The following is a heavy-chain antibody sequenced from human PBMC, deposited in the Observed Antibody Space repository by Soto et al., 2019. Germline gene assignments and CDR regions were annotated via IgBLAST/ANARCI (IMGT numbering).Heavy chain of an antibody. J-gene: IGHJ4*02. D-gene: IGHD3-10*01. V-gene: IGHV1-18*04. CDR1: GYTFTSYG. Sequence: GASVKVSCKASGYTFTSYGISWVRQAPGQGLEWLGWISAYNGNTKYAQKFQDRVTMTTDTSTSTVYMELRSLTSDDTAIYYCARGGGGTLGFDYWGQGALVTVSS. CDR3: ARGGGGTLGFDY. CDR2: ISAYNGNT.